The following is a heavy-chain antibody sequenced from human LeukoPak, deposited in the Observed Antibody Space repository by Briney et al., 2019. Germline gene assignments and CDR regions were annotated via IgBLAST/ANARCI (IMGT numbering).Heavy chain of an antibody. CDR1: GVSISSHY. CDR3: ASAGNPHYFDF. Sequence: PSETLSLTCTVSGVSISSHYWSWIRQSPGKGLEWIGNIYYTGSTNYNPSLKSRVAISIDTPKNQFSLTLNSVTAADAAVYYCASAGNPHYFDFWGLGPLITVSS. J-gene: IGHJ4*02. CDR2: IYYTGST. V-gene: IGHV4-59*11.